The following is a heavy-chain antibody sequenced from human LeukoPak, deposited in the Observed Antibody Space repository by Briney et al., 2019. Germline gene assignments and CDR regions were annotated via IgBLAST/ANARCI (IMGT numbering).Heavy chain of an antibody. Sequence: SETLSLTCTVSGGSISSYYWSWIRQPPGKGLEWIGYIYYSGSTNYNPSLKSRVTISVDTSKNQFSLKLSSVTAADTAVYYCARHRRLLWFGEPIPDAFDIWGQGTMVTVSS. CDR1: GGSISSYY. CDR3: ARHRRLLWFGEPIPDAFDI. V-gene: IGHV4-59*08. D-gene: IGHD3-10*01. J-gene: IGHJ3*02. CDR2: IYYSGST.